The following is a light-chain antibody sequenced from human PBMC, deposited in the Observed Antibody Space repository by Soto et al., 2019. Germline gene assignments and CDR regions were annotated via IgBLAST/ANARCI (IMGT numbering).Light chain of an antibody. CDR1: SSDVGGYNY. CDR2: DVS. J-gene: IGLJ2*01. CDR3: RSYTSSSTPVV. V-gene: IGLV2-14*01. Sequence: QSALTQPASVSGSPGQSITISCTGTSSDVGGYNYVSWYQQHPGKAPKLMIYDVSNRPSGVSTRFSGSMSGNTASLTISGLQAEDEADYYCRSYTSSSTPVVFGGGTKLTVL.